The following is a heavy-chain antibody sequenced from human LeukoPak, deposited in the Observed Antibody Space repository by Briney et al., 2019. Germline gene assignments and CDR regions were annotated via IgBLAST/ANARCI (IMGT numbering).Heavy chain of an antibody. V-gene: IGHV1-2*02. Sequence: ASVKVSCKASGYSFTAYYMHWVRQAPGQGLELMGWISPNSGGTHYAQKFQGRVTMTTDTTIATAYLELRRLTSDDTATYYCASAVNSRDSSCWGQGTRVTVSS. CDR1: GYSFTAYY. J-gene: IGHJ4*01. CDR3: ASAVNSRDSSC. D-gene: IGHD6-13*01. CDR2: ISPNSGGT.